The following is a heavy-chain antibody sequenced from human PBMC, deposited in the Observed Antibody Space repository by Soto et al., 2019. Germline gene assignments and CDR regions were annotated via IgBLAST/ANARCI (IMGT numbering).Heavy chain of an antibody. CDR3: AGGGHVVVVTAAFDY. CDR2: INPSGGHT. CDR1: GNTFTNYY. Sequence: QVQLMQSGAEVKKPGASVKVSCTASGNTFTNYYIHWVRQAPGQGLEWMGTINPSGGHTTYSQNFLGRVTMTRDTSTCTLYMELTSLTSDDTAVYYCAGGGHVVVVTAAFDYWGQGTLVTVSS. D-gene: IGHD2-21*02. J-gene: IGHJ4*02. V-gene: IGHV1-46*01.